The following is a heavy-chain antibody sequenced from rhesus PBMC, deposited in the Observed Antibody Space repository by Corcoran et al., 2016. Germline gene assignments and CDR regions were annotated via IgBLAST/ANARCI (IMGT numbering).Heavy chain of an antibody. Sequence: QVQLQESGPGLVKPSETLSLTCAVSGGSISDDYYWSWIRQPPGKGLELIGYIYGSGGGNNYNPSLTHRVTMSIGTPENQFSLNLSSVSSAYTAVYYCSREGAGTALFFDWGQGVLVTVSS. V-gene: IGHV4-106*01. CDR2: IYGSGGGN. CDR1: GGSISDDYY. D-gene: IGHD1-20*01. J-gene: IGHJ4*01. CDR3: SREGAGTALFFD.